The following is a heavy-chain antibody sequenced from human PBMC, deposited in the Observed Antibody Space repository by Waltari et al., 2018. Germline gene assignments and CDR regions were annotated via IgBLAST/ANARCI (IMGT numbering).Heavy chain of an antibody. Sequence: QVQLQESGPGLVKPSETLSLTCDVSGYSIDRAYFWGWIRQPPGKGLEGIGTIFHAGFTYYTPSLKGRVTMSVDTSKNQFSLNLSSVTAADTAVYYCARAPGVAAAAYFDYWGQGTLVTVSS. CDR1: GYSIDRAYF. V-gene: IGHV4-38-2*01. CDR3: ARAPGVAAAAYFDY. CDR2: IFHAGFT. D-gene: IGHD6-13*01. J-gene: IGHJ4*02.